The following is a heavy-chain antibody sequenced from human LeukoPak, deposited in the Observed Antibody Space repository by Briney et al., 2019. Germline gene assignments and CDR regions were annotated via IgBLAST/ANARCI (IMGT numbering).Heavy chain of an antibody. J-gene: IGHJ4*02. CDR2: ISGSGGST. CDR1: GFTFSSYA. Sequence: PGGSLRLSCAASGFTFSSYAMSWVRQAPGKGLEWVSVISGSGGSTYCADSVKGRFTISRDNSENTLYLQMNSLRAEDTAVYYCARVIGNYYDSSGYPDYWGQGTLVTVSS. V-gene: IGHV3-23*01. D-gene: IGHD3-22*01. CDR3: ARVIGNYYDSSGYPDY.